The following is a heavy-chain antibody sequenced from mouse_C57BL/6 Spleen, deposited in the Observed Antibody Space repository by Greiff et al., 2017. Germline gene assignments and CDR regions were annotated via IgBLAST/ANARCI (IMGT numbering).Heavy chain of an antibody. J-gene: IGHJ4*01. CDR2: ISSGSSTI. Sequence: DVHLVESGGGLVKPGGSLKLSCAASGFTFSDYGMHWVRQAPEKGLEWVAYISSGSSTIYYADTVKGRFTISRDNAKNTLFLQMTSLRSEDTAMYYCARPELGRNAMDYWGQGTSVTVSS. D-gene: IGHD4-1*01. CDR3: ARPELGRNAMDY. V-gene: IGHV5-17*01. CDR1: GFTFSDYG.